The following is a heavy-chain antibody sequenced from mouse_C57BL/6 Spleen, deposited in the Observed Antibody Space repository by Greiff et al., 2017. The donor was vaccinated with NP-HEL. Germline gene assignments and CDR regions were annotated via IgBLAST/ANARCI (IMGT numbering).Heavy chain of an antibody. D-gene: IGHD2-1*01. CDR1: GYTFTSYW. J-gene: IGHJ3*01. V-gene: IGHV1-50*01. CDR3: ARLLSAY. CDR2: IDPSDSYT. Sequence: VQLQQPGAELVKPGASVKLSCKASGYTFTSYWMQWVKQRPGQGLEWIGEIDPSDSYTNYNQKFKGKATLTVDTSSSTAYMQLSSLTSEDSAVYYCARLLSAYWGQGTLVTVSA.